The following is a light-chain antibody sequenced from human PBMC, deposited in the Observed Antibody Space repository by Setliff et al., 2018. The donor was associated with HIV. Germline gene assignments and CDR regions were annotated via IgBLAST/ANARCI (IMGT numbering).Light chain of an antibody. CDR2: DVS. J-gene: IGLJ1*01. CDR3: TSYSSNTTLGI. CDR1: SSVVGASNS. V-gene: IGLV2-14*03. Sequence: QSALTQPRSVSGSPGQSVTISCTGTSSVVGASNSVSWYQHHPGKAPKLMIYDVSNRPSGVSNRFSGSKSGNTASLTISGLQAEDEADYYCTSYSSNTTLGIFGTGTKVT.